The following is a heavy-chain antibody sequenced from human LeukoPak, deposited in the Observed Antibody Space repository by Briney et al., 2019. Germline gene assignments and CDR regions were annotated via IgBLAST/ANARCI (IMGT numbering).Heavy chain of an antibody. Sequence: GGSLILSCVASGFTFSNYGMHWARQAPGKGLEWVAVISSDERTTYYADSVKGRFTISRDLSKSTLYLQMDSLTGEDTAVYYCAKEKAHAHPVDYWGQGTLVTVSS. CDR2: ISSDERTT. V-gene: IGHV3-30*18. CDR3: AKEKAHAHPVDY. CDR1: GFTFSNYG. J-gene: IGHJ4*02.